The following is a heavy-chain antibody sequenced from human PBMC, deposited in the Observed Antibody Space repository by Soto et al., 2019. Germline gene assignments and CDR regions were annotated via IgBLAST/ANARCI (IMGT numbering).Heavy chain of an antibody. CDR3: ARVQLNNYDFWSGYGSSYYYYGMDV. Sequence: SVKVSCKASGGTFSSYAISWVRQAPGQGLEWKGGIIPIFGTANYAQKFQGRVTITADESTSTAYMELSSLRSEDTAVYYCARVQLNNYDFWSGYGSSYYYYGMDVWGQGTTVTVSS. D-gene: IGHD3-3*01. J-gene: IGHJ6*02. CDR1: GGTFSSYA. V-gene: IGHV1-69*13. CDR2: IIPIFGTA.